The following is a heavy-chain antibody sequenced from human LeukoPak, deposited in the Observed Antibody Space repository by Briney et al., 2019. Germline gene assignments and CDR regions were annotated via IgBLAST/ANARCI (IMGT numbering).Heavy chain of an antibody. CDR1: GFTFTSSD. Sequence: PGGSLRLSCVASGFTFTSSDFNWIRQAPGKGLEWLSTITRRASNLYYADSVKGRFTTSRDDAKDSVYLQMESLRVEDTAIYYCARNFDSWGQGTLVIVSS. J-gene: IGHJ4*02. V-gene: IGHV3-21*01. CDR3: ARNFDS. CDR2: ITRRASNL.